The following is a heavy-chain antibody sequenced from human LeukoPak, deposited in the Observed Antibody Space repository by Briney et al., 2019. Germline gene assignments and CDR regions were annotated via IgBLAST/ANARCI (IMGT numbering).Heavy chain of an antibody. CDR2: IYYSGST. D-gene: IGHD3-3*01. Sequence: SETLSLTCTVSGGSISSYYWSWIRQPPGKGPEWIGYIYYSGSTNYNPSLKSRVTISVDTSKNQFSLKLSSVTAADTAVYYCARGVSNGFWSGYSYYFDYWGQGTLVTVSS. J-gene: IGHJ4*02. CDR3: ARGVSNGFWSGYSYYFDY. CDR1: GGSISSYY. V-gene: IGHV4-59*01.